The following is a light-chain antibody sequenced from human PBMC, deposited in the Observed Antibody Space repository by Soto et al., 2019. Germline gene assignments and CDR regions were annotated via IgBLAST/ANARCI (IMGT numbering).Light chain of an antibody. CDR1: QNVASS. Sequence: EIVLTQSPVTLSVSPGERATLSCRASQNVASSLAWYQQKPGQAPSLLIYEASSRASGIPARFSGSGSGTDFTLTISNLEPEDFAVYYCQHIRNWPPGVTFGPGNKV. J-gene: IGKJ3*01. CDR3: QHIRNWPPGVT. CDR2: EAS. V-gene: IGKV3-11*01.